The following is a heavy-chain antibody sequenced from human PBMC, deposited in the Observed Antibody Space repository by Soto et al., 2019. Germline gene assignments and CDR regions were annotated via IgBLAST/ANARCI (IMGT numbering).Heavy chain of an antibody. J-gene: IGHJ5*02. CDR1: GDSVSINSAA. CDR3: ARDKKAGDRNWFDP. D-gene: IGHD7-27*01. V-gene: IGHV6-1*01. Sequence: SQTLSLTCAISGDSVSINSAAWNLIRQSPSRGLEWLGRTYYRSKWYNDYAVSVKSRITINPDTSKNQFSLQLNSVTPEDTAVYYCARDKKAGDRNWFDPWGQGTLVTVSS. CDR2: TYYRSKWYN.